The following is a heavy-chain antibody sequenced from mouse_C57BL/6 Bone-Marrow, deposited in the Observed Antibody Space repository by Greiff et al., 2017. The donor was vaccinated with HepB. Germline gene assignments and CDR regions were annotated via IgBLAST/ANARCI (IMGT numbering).Heavy chain of an antibody. CDR3: ARDSLLRVFDY. CDR2: IYPRSGNT. J-gene: IGHJ2*01. D-gene: IGHD1-2*01. V-gene: IGHV1-81*01. CDR1: GYTFTSYG. Sequence: VKQSGAELARPGASVKLSCKASGYTFTSYGISWVKQRTGQGLEWIGEIYPRSGNTYYNEKFKGKATLTADKSSSTAYMELRSLTSEDSAVYFCARDSLLRVFDYWGQGTTLTVSS.